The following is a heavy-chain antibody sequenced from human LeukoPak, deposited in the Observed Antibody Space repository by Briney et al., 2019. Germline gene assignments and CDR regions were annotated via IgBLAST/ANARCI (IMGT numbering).Heavy chain of an antibody. CDR1: GGSISSGGYY. CDR2: IYYSGST. V-gene: IGHV4-31*03. Sequence: PSQTLSLTCTVSGGSISSGGYYWSWIRQHPGKGLEWIGYIYYSGSTYYNPSLKSRVTISVGTSKNQFSLKLSSVTAADTAVYYCARDTMVRGKGAFDIWGQGTMVTVSS. J-gene: IGHJ3*02. D-gene: IGHD3-10*01. CDR3: ARDTMVRGKGAFDI.